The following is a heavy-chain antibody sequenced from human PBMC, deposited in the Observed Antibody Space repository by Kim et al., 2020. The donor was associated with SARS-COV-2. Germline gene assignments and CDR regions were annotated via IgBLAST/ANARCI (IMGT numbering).Heavy chain of an antibody. Sequence: SETLSLTCTVSGGSISSYYWSWIRQPPGKGLEWIGYIYYSGSTNYNPSLKSRVTISVDTSKNQFSLKLSSVTAADTAVYYCARDGGYCSGGSCDGGYYFDYWVQGTLVTVSS. V-gene: IGHV4-59*13. CDR1: GGSISSYY. CDR2: IYYSGST. J-gene: IGHJ4*02. D-gene: IGHD2-15*01. CDR3: ARDGGYCSGGSCDGGYYFDY.